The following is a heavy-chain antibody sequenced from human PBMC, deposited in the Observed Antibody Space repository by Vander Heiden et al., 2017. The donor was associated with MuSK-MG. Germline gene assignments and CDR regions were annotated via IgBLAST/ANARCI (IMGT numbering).Heavy chain of an antibody. CDR2: ISAYNGQT. CDR1: GYTFNRYG. D-gene: IGHD3-22*01. J-gene: IGHJ4*02. CDR3: ARGSFYYDAFDV. Sequence: QQVQSGAEVKKPGASVKVSCKASGYTFNRYGFNWVRQAPGQGLEWMGWISAYNGQTNYVQKFQGRVTMTTDTSTSTAYMELRSLRSDDTAVYYCARGSFYYDAFDVWGKGTLVTVSS. V-gene: IGHV1-18*01.